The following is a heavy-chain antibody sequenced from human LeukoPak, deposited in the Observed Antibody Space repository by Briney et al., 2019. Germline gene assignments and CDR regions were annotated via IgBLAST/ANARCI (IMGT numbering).Heavy chain of an antibody. D-gene: IGHD3-22*01. V-gene: IGHV3-11*06. CDR3: ASDTPPSYSESSRYYLDY. CDR1: GFPFSDYF. Sequence: GGSLRHSWSASGFPFSDYFMSWIRQAPGKGLEWGSYISCSSSYIHYAHSVTGRFTISRDNAQNSLYLQMNSLRGDDTVVYYCASDTPPSYSESSRYYLDYWGQGTLVTVSS. J-gene: IGHJ4*02. CDR2: ISCSSSYI.